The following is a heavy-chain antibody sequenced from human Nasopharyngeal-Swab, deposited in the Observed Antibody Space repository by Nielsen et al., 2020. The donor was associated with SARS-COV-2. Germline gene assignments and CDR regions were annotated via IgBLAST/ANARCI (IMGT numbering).Heavy chain of an antibody. Sequence: GESLKISCKGSGYSFTSYWIAWVRQMPGKGLEWMGIIYPRDSDTSYSPSFQGQVTTSADKSISTAYLQWSSLKAPDTAMYYCVRPEGVATSFKYYFQYGMDVWGQGTMVTVPS. J-gene: IGHJ6*02. V-gene: IGHV5-51*01. D-gene: IGHD5-12*01. CDR2: IYPRDSDT. CDR1: GYSFTSYW. CDR3: VRPEGVATSFKYYFQYGMDV.